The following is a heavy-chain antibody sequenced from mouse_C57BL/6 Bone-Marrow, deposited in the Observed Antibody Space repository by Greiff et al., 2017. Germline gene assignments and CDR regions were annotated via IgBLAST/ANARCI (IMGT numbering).Heavy chain of an antibody. Sequence: QVQLKQSGPELVKPGASVKISCKASGYAFSSSWMNWVKQRPGKGLEWIGRIYPGDGDTNYNGKFKGKATLTADKSSSTAYMQLSSLTSEDSAVYFCANLIYYDYHGGFAYWGQGTLVTVSA. V-gene: IGHV1-82*01. J-gene: IGHJ3*01. CDR1: GYAFSSSW. CDR3: ANLIYYDYHGGFAY. CDR2: IYPGDGDT. D-gene: IGHD2-4*01.